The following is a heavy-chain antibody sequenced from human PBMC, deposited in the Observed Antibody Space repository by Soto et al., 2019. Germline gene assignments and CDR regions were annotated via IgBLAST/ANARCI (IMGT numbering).Heavy chain of an antibody. CDR2: ISNRGDT. CDR3: AREPRYCRGGSCSITGDAYDI. CDR1: GFIVSDTY. J-gene: IGHJ3*02. V-gene: IGHV3-66*01. Sequence: EVQLVESGGGLVQPGGSLRLSCTASGFIVSDTYVNWVRQAPGKGLEWVSVISNRGDTHYADSVRGRFSLSRDISDNTLHLLMNNLRVDDTAVYYCAREPRYCRGGSCSITGDAYDIWGQGTMVTVSS. D-gene: IGHD2-15*01.